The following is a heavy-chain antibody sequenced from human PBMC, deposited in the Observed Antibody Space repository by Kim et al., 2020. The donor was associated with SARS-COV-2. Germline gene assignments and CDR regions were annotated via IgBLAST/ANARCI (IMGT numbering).Heavy chain of an antibody. Sequence: VNGRFSISRDNSKNTLYLQMNSLRAEDTAVYFCAKVCYYDSNPYPKAPPCSWGQGTLVTVSS. V-gene: IGHV3-23*01. J-gene: IGHJ5*02. D-gene: IGHD3-22*01. CDR3: AKVCYYDSNPYPKAPPCS.